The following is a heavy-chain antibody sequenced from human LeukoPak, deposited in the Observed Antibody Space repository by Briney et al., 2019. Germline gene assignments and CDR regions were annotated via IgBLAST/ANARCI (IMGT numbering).Heavy chain of an antibody. CDR1: GYTFTSYG. J-gene: IGHJ6*02. CDR2: ISAYNGNT. Sequence: RASVKVSCRASGYTFTSYGISWVRQAPGQGLEWMGWISAYNGNTNYAQKLQGRVTMTTDTSTSTAYMELRSLRSDDTAVYYCAREVEMTTFYYGMDVWGQGTTVTVSS. CDR3: AREVEMTTFYYGMDV. V-gene: IGHV1-18*01. D-gene: IGHD3-16*01.